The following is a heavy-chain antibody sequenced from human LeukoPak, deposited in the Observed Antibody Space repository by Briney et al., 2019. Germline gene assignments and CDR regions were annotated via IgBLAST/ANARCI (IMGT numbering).Heavy chain of an antibody. J-gene: IGHJ4*02. Sequence: PGGSLRLSCAASGFTFSSYWMHWVRQAPGKGLEWISYISSGSSSTVYYADSVKGRFTISRDNAKNSLYLQMNSLRDDDTAVYYCARRFDHWGQGTLVTVSS. CDR2: ISSGSSSTV. CDR1: GFTFSSYW. V-gene: IGHV3-48*02. CDR3: ARRFDH.